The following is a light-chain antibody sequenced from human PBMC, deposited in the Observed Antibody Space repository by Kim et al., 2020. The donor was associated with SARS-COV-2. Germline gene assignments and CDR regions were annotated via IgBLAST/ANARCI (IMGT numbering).Light chain of an antibody. J-gene: IGLJ3*02. Sequence: QKVTISCSGSSSNLGTNYVSWYQQLPGTVPKVLIYDNNKRPSGIPDRFSGSKSGTAGTLDITGLQTGDEADYYCGTWDSSLSVWLFGGGTKVTVL. CDR1: SSNLGTNY. V-gene: IGLV1-51*01. CDR3: GTWDSSLSVWL. CDR2: DNN.